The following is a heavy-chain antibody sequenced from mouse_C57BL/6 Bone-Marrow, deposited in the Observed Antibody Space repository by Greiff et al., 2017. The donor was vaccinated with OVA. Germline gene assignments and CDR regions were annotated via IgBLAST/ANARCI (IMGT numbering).Heavy chain of an antibody. D-gene: IGHD1-1*01. CDR1: GFTFSDYY. CDR2: ISNGGGST. CDR3: ARRITTVVATDAMDY. J-gene: IGHJ4*01. Sequence: EVQLVESGGGLVQPGGSLKLSCAASGFTFSDYYMYWVRQTPEKRLEWVAYISNGGGSTYYPDTVKGRFTISRDNAKNTLYLQMSRLKSEDTAMYYCARRITTVVATDAMDYWGQGTSVTVSS. V-gene: IGHV5-12*01.